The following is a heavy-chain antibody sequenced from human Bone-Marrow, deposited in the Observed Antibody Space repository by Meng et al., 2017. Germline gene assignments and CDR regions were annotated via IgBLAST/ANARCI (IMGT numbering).Heavy chain of an antibody. D-gene: IGHD2-21*02. CDR2: IYQSGST. J-gene: IGHJ4*02. CDR3: AGGAVVTLIFFHALDF. CDR1: GYFNTGSYN. Sequence: GSLRLSCAVSGYFNTGSYNWGWIRQSPGKGLEWIGSIYQSGSTYYNPSLKSRVTMSADTSKNQFSLKLTSVTAADTAVYYCAGGAVVTLIFFHALDFWGQGTMVTVSS. V-gene: IGHV4-38-2*01.